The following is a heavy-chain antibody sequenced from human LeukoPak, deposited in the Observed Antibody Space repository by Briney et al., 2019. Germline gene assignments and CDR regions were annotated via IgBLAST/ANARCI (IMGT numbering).Heavy chain of an antibody. CDR3: ARGLLWSSGGDY. V-gene: IGHV1-2*02. D-gene: IGHD3-10*01. CDR1: GYTFTGYY. CDR2: INPNSGGT. Sequence: ASVKASCKASGYTFTGYYMHWVRQAPGQGLEWMGWINPNSGGTNYAQKFQGRVTMTRDTSISTAYMELSRLRSDDTAVYYCARGLLWSSGGDYWGQGTLVTVSS. J-gene: IGHJ4*02.